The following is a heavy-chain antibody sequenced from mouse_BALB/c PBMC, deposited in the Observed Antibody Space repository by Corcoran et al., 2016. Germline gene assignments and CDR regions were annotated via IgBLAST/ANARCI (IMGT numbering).Heavy chain of an antibody. J-gene: IGHJ4*01. D-gene: IGHD1-1*01. CDR3: ARGYYYGDYAMDY. CDR1: GFNIKDYY. V-gene: IGHV14-1*02. CDR2: IDPENGNT. Sequence: VQLQQSGAELVRPGALVKLSCKASGFNIKDYYMHWVKQRPEQGLEWIGWIDPENGNTIYDPKFQGKASITADTSSNTAYLQLSSLTSEDTAVYYCARGYYYGDYAMDYWGQGTSVTVSS.